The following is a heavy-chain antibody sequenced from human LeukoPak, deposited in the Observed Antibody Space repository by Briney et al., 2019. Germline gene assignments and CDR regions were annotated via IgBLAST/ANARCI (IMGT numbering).Heavy chain of an antibody. CDR2: IWYDGSNK. V-gene: IGHV3-33*08. J-gene: IGHJ4*02. CDR3: ARQAAAGMRFDY. Sequence: GGSLRLSCAASGFTFSSYGMHWVRQAPGKGLEWVAVIWYDGSNKYYADSVKGRFTISRDNSKNTLYLQMNSLRAEDTAVYYCARQAAAGMRFDYWGQGTLVIVSS. CDR1: GFTFSSYG. D-gene: IGHD6-13*01.